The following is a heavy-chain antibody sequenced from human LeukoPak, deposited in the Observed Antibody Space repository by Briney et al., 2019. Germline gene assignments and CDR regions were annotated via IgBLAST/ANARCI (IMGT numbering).Heavy chain of an antibody. CDR1: GFTFSSYS. CDR3: ARDIYYDSSGYYGSVY. V-gene: IGHV3-48*04. CDR2: ISSSSSTI. J-gene: IGHJ4*02. D-gene: IGHD3-22*01. Sequence: GGSLRLSCAASGFTFSSYSMNWVRQAPGKGREWVSYISSSSSTIYYADSVEGRFTISRDNAKNSLYLQMNSLRAEDTAVYYCARDIYYDSSGYYGSVYWGQGTLVTVSS.